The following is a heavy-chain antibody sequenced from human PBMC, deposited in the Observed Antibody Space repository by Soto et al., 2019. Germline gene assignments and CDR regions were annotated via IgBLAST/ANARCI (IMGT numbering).Heavy chain of an antibody. V-gene: IGHV3-23*01. D-gene: IGHD3-10*01. Sequence: EVQLLESGGGLVQPGGSLRLSCAASGFIFTGYSMSWVRQAPGKGLEWVSSITISGDTTYYADSVKGRFAISRDNSKNMLYLQVNSLRAEDTAIYYCAKDRPNYSGAGGAYYKAGGDYWGQGTLVTVSS. CDR1: GFIFTGYS. CDR2: ITISGDTT. CDR3: AKDRPNYSGAGGAYYKAGGDY. J-gene: IGHJ4*02.